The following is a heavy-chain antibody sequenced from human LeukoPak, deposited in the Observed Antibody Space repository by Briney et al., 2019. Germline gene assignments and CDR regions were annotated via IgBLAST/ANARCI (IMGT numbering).Heavy chain of an antibody. V-gene: IGHV1-2*02. Sequence: GASVKVSCKASGYTFTGYYMHWVRQAPGQGLEWMGWINPNSGGPYYVQKFQGRVTMTRDTSISTAYMELSRLTFDDTAVYYCASGYCTGASCQPGYWGQGTLVTVSS. CDR2: INPNSGGP. CDR3: ASGYCTGASCQPGY. J-gene: IGHJ4*02. D-gene: IGHD2-15*01. CDR1: GYTFTGYY.